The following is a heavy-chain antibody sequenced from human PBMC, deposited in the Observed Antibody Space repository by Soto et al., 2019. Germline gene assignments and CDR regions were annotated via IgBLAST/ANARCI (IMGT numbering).Heavy chain of an antibody. CDR2: VSATGDTT. CDR1: GFTFGAYA. D-gene: IGHD3-3*01. Sequence: GGSLRLSCAASGFTFGAYAMSWVRQAPGKGLEWVSGVSATGDTTYYLDSVKGRFTISRDNSKSTLYLQMNSLRAEDTAVYYCAEWSAYFLPPNRVRGRGMDVWGQGTTVTVS. CDR3: AEWSAYFLPPNRVRGRGMDV. V-gene: IGHV3-23*01. J-gene: IGHJ6*02.